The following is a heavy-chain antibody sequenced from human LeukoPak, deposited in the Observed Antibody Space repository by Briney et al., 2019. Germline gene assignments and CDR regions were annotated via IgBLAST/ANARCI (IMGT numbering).Heavy chain of an antibody. Sequence: GESLQISCEASGYIFTTYCIAWVRQMPGKGLECMAIVCPGDSNTRYSPSFQGQVTISADMSISTAYLQWSSLKASDTAMYYCARRSGYCSNNICYSDDAFDIWGQGTMVTVSS. V-gene: IGHV5-51*01. CDR1: GYIFTTYC. CDR2: VCPGDSNT. J-gene: IGHJ3*02. D-gene: IGHD2-2*03. CDR3: ARRSGYCSNNICYSDDAFDI.